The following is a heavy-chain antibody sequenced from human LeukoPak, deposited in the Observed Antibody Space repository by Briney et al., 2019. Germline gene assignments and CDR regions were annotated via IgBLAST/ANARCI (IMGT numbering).Heavy chain of an antibody. J-gene: IGHJ6*03. D-gene: IGHD6-13*01. CDR1: GYTFTSYD. Sequence: VASVKVSCKASGYTFTSYDINWVRQATGQGLEWMGWMNPNSGNTGYAQKFQGRVTITRNTSISTAYMELSSLRSEDTAVYYCARGRKQLIAGPYYYYYMDVWGKGTTVTVSS. V-gene: IGHV1-8*01. CDR3: ARGRKQLIAGPYYYYYMDV. CDR2: MNPNSGNT.